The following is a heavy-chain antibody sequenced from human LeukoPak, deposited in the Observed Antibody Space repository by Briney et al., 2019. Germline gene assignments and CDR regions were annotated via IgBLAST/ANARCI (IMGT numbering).Heavy chain of an antibody. V-gene: IGHV3-74*01. CDR2: INPDGSST. D-gene: IGHD2-8*02. J-gene: IGHJ3*01. CDR3: ARSCGTVDR. CDR1: GFTFSSCW. Sequence: PGGSLTLSCAASGFTFSSCWMHWVRQAPGKGLMWVSRINPDGSSTNYADSVKGRFTISRDNAKNTLYLQMNSLRAEDTAVYYCARSCGTVDRWGQGTMVTVSS.